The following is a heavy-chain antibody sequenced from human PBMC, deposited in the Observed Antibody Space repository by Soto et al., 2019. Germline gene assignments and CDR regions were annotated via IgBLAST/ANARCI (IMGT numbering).Heavy chain of an antibody. CDR1: GFTFSSYG. J-gene: IGHJ4*02. CDR2: IWYDGSNK. CDR3: ARDLGYYDSSGNPGY. D-gene: IGHD3-22*01. V-gene: IGHV3-33*01. Sequence: GGSLRLSCAASGFTFSSYGMHWVRQAPGKGLEWVAVIWYDGSNKYYADSVKGRFTISRDNSKNTLYLQMNSLRAEDTAVYYCARDLGYYDSSGNPGYWGQGTLVTVSS.